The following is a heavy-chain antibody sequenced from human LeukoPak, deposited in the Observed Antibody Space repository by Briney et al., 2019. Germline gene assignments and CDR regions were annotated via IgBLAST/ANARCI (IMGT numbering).Heavy chain of an antibody. CDR3: ARGRRDILTGYQQNVDFIDY. CDR2: INHSGST. J-gene: IGHJ4*02. D-gene: IGHD3-9*01. Sequence: SETLSLTCAVYGGSFSGYYWSWIRQPPGKGLEWIGEINHSGSTNYNPSLKSRVTISVDTSKNQFSLKLSSVTAADTAVYYCARGRRDILTGYQQNVDFIDYWGQGTLVTVSS. V-gene: IGHV4-34*01. CDR1: GGSFSGYY.